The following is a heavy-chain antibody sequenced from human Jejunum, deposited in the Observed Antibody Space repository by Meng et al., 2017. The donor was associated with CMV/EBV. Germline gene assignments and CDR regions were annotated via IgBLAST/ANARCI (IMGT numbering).Heavy chain of an antibody. V-gene: IGHV3-23*03. CDR2: IYGGGSTK. Sequence: SGFVFSGYSMHWVRLAPGKGLEWVSIIYGGGSTKIYADSVKGRFTISRDDSKNMLYLQMDSLRVEDTALYFCAKDTVPDSRFNFDHWGRGTLVTVSS. D-gene: IGHD2-21*02. J-gene: IGHJ4*02. CDR3: AKDTVPDSRFNFDH. CDR1: GFVFSGYS.